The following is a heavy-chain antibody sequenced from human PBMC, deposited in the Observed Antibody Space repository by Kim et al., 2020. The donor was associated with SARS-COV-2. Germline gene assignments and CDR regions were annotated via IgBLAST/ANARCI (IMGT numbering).Heavy chain of an antibody. V-gene: IGHV5-10-1*01. J-gene: IGHJ4*02. Sequence: GESLKISCEASGYRFTNHWIIWVRQLAGKGLEWMGSIDPANSYTEYSPSFQGHVTISVDKSINTAYLQWRGLRASDTAMYYCANSASCSDYWGQGTLVTVS. CDR2: IDPANSYT. CDR1: GYRFTNHW. CDR3: ANSASCSDY. D-gene: IGHD2-21*01.